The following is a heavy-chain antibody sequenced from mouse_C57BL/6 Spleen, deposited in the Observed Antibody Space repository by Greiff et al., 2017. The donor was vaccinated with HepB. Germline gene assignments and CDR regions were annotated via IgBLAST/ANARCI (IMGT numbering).Heavy chain of an antibody. J-gene: IGHJ1*03. CDR1: GYTFTSYW. D-gene: IGHD2-4*01. Sequence: VKLQQPGAELVKPGASVKMSCKASGYTFTSYWITWVKQRPGQGLEWIGDIYPGSGSTNYNEKFKSKATLTVDTSSSTAYMQLSSLTSEDAAVYYCARKGSIYYDYGNWYFDVWGTGTTVTVSS. CDR3: ARKGSIYYDYGNWYFDV. V-gene: IGHV1-55*01. CDR2: IYPGSGST.